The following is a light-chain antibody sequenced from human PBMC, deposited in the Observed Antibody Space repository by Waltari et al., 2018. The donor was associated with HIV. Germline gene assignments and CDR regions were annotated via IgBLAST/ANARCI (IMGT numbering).Light chain of an antibody. CDR2: STN. Sequence: QTVVTQEPSFSVSPGGTVTLTCDLSSGSVSPSYYPSWYQQTPGQTPRTLIYSTNTRSSGVPDRFSGSILGNKAALTITGAQADDESDYYCVLYMGSGIWVFGGGTKLTVL. J-gene: IGLJ3*02. CDR3: VLYMGSGIWV. V-gene: IGLV8-61*01. CDR1: SGSVSPSYY.